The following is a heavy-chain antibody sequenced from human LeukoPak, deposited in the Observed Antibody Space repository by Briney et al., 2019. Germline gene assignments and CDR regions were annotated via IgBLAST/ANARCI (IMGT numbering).Heavy chain of an antibody. V-gene: IGHV4-34*01. CDR3: ARAFCSSTNCFPNWFDP. CDR2: IYYSGST. J-gene: IGHJ5*02. Sequence: SETLSLTCAVYGGSFSGYYWSWIRQPPGKGLEWIGSIYYSGSTYYNPSLKSRVTVSVDTSWNQFSLKLSSVTAADTAVYYCARAFCSSTNCFPNWFDPWGQGTLVTVSS. CDR1: GGSFSGYY. D-gene: IGHD2-2*01.